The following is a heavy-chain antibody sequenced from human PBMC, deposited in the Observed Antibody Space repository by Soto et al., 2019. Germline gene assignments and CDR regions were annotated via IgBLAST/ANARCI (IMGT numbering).Heavy chain of an antibody. J-gene: IGHJ5*02. CDR1: GGPFSGFF. Sequence: KTSETLSLTCGVHGGPFSGFFWSWIRQSPGKGLEWIGEFNPGGSTNYNPSLKSRLTISADRSTSQVSLRLTSVTAADAAVYFCARSAASFGGASYLGAWGQGTLVTVSS. CDR3: ARSAASFGGASYLGA. V-gene: IGHV4-34*01. D-gene: IGHD1-26*01. CDR2: FNPGGST.